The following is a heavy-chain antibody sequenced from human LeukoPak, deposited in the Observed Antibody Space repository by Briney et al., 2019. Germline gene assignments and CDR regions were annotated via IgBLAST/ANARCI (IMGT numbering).Heavy chain of an antibody. CDR3: ARDSDTGVLYDILTDYYPYYFDY. J-gene: IGHJ4*02. CDR2: ISSSSTYI. V-gene: IGHV3-21*01. D-gene: IGHD3-9*01. Sequence: PGGSLRLSCAASGFTFSTYSMNWVRQAPGKGLEWVSSISSSSTYIYYADSVKGRLTISRDNAKNSLYLQMNSLRAEDTAVYYCARDSDTGVLYDILTDYYPYYFDYWGQGTLVTVSS. CDR1: GFTFSTYS.